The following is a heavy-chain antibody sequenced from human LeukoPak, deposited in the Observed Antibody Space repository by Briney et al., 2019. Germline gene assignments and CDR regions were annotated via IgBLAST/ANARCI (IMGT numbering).Heavy chain of an antibody. D-gene: IGHD2-15*01. Sequence: GASVKVSCKAFGYTFTSNYMHWVRQAPGQGPEWMGVISPSGGSTTYAQKFQGRVTLTRDMSTSTDYLELSSLRSDDTAVYYCARVGFRRYYYYYMDVWGKGTTVTVSS. CDR2: ISPSGGST. V-gene: IGHV1-46*01. CDR3: ARVGFRRYYYYYMDV. J-gene: IGHJ6*03. CDR1: GYTFTSNY.